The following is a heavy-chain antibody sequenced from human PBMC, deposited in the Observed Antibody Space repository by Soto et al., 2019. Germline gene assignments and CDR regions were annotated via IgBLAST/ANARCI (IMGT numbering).Heavy chain of an antibody. CDR1: GYTFTSYD. Sequence: ASVKVSCKASGYTFTSYDINWVRQATGQGLEWMGWMNPNSGNTGYAQKFQGRVTMTRDTSISTAYMELSRLRSDDTAVYYCARIGHDDAFDIWGQGTMVTVSS. CDR2: MNPNSGNT. CDR3: ARIGHDDAFDI. J-gene: IGHJ3*02. V-gene: IGHV1-8*01.